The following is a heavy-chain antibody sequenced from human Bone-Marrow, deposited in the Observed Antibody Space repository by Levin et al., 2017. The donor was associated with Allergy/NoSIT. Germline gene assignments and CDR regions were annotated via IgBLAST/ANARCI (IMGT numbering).Heavy chain of an antibody. V-gene: IGHV3-49*04. Sequence: PGGSLRLSCTGSGFTFGDYAMSWVRQAPGKGLEWVGLIRSKPYGGTTAYAASVKGRFTISRDDSKTIAYLQMNSLKTEDTAVYCCTRVRRLADYYYYYRDVWGKGTTVTVS. J-gene: IGHJ6*03. CDR3: TRVRRLADYYYYYRDV. CDR1: GFTFGDYA. D-gene: IGHD5-12*01. CDR2: IRSKPYGGTT.